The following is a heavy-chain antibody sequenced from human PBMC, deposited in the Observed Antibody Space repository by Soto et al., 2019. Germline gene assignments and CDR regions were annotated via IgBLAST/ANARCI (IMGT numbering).Heavy chain of an antibody. V-gene: IGHV1-69*06. CDR2: FIPICGTA. D-gene: IGHD3-22*01. J-gene: IGHJ5*02. CDR1: GGTFSSYA. Sequence: QVQLVQSGAEVKKPGSSVKVSCKASGGTFSSYAISWVRQAPGQGREWMGGFIPICGTANYAQKFQGRVTITADKSTSTDYMELSSLRSEDTAVYYCARATSTYYYDSSGYYYGGWFDPWGQGTLVTVSS. CDR3: ARATSTYYYDSSGYYYGGWFDP.